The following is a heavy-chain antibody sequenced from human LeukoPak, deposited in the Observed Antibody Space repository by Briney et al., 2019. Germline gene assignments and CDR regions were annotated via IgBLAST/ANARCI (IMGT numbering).Heavy chain of an antibody. CDR2: IIPIFGTA. CDR1: GGTFSSYA. V-gene: IGHV1-69*13. J-gene: IGHJ4*02. Sequence: SVKVSCKDSGGTFSSYAISWVRQAPGQGLEWMGGIIPIFGTANYAQKFQGRVTITADESTSTAYMELSSLRSEDTAVYYCARGVAGMATITPWDYWGQGTLVTVSS. D-gene: IGHD5-24*01. CDR3: ARGVAGMATITPWDY.